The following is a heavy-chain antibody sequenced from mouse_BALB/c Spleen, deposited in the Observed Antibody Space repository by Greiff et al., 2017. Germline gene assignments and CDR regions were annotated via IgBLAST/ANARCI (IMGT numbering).Heavy chain of an antibody. CDR1: GFTFSNYW. Sequence: EVMLVESGGGLVQPGGSMKLSCVASGFTFSNYWMNWVRQSPEKGLEWVAEIRLKSNNYATHYAESVKGRFTISRDDSKSSVYLQMNNLRAEDTGIYYCTRLYRYDGYFDVWGAGTTVTVSS. CDR2: IRLKSNNYAT. V-gene: IGHV6-6*02. D-gene: IGHD2-14*01. J-gene: IGHJ1*01. CDR3: TRLYRYDGYFDV.